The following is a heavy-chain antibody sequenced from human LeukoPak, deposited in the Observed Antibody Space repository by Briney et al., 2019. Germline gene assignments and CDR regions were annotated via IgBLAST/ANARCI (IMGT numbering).Heavy chain of an antibody. CDR2: INGDGSST. D-gene: IGHD6-6*01. Sequence: PGGSLRLSCAASGFTFSSYWMHWVRPAPGKGLVWVSRINGDGSSTSYADSVKGRFTISRDNAKNTLYLQMNSLRAEDTAVYYCARRQLADYWGQGTLVTVSS. V-gene: IGHV3-74*01. CDR1: GFTFSSYW. CDR3: ARRQLADY. J-gene: IGHJ4*02.